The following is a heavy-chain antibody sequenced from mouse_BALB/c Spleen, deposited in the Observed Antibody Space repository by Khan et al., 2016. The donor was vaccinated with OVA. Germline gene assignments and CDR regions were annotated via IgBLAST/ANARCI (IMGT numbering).Heavy chain of an antibody. Sequence: VQLQQSGAELAKPGASVKMSCKASGYTFTSYWMHWVKQRPGQGLEWIGYINPTTDYTEYNQIFKDKATLTADKSSSTAYMQLSSLTSEDSAVYYCVIHGSSSAWFTYWGQGTLVTVSA. CDR2: INPTTDYT. V-gene: IGHV1-7*01. CDR1: GYTFTSYW. CDR3: VIHGSSSAWFTY. D-gene: IGHD1-1*01. J-gene: IGHJ3*01.